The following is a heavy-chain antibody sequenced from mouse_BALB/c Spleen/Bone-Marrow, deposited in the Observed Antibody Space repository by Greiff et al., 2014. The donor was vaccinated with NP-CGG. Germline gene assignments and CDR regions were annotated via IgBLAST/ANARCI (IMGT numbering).Heavy chain of an antibody. CDR2: ISSGGTYT. CDR1: GFTFSNYG. Sequence: EVKLEESGGDLVKPGGSLKLSCAASGFTFSNYGMSWVRQIPDERLEWVATISSGGTYTFYPDSVKGRFTISRDNTKNTLTLQMTSLKSEDTAMYYCARRRDYDYFDYWGQGTTLTVSS. V-gene: IGHV5-6*02. D-gene: IGHD2-4*01. J-gene: IGHJ2*01. CDR3: ARRRDYDYFDY.